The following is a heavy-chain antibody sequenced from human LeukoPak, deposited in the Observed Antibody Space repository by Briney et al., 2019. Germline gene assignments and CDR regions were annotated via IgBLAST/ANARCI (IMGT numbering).Heavy chain of an antibody. J-gene: IGHJ6*04. D-gene: IGHD2-15*01. V-gene: IGHV1-24*01. CDR3: ATSGSHPSLYYYYGMDV. Sequence: ASVKVFCKVSGYTLTELSMHWVRQAPGKGLEWMGGFDPEDGGTIYAQKFQGRVTMTEDTSTDTAYMELSSLRSEDTAVYYCATSGSHPSLYYYYGMDVWGKGTTVTVSS. CDR1: GYTLTELS. CDR2: FDPEDGGT.